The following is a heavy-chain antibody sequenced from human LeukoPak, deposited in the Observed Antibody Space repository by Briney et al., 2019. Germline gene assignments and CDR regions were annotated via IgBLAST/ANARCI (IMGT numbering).Heavy chain of an antibody. Sequence: GTLTLTCAASGFSISSYPRHWLRQAPGKGLEFVPSINSNGGNTYYASSVKGRFTISRDNSKNTLYLQMGSLGAEDMAIYSCAREGYGMDVWGRGTTVTVSS. J-gene: IGHJ6*02. CDR2: INSNGGNT. V-gene: IGHV3-64*01. CDR3: AREGYGMDV. CDR1: GFSISSYP.